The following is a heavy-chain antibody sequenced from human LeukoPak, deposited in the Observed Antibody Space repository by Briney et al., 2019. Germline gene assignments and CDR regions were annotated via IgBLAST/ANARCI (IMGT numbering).Heavy chain of an antibody. CDR2: ISGDGSST. CDR1: GFTFSSYW. Sequence: SGGYLRLSCAAFGFTFSSYWMHWVRQTPGKGLVWVSRISGDGSSTTYAESVKGRFTISRDNAKNTLYLQMNSRIAQGKAVHYCAKELPFDFWGQGTLVTVSS. CDR3: AKELPFDF. J-gene: IGHJ4*02. V-gene: IGHV3-74*01.